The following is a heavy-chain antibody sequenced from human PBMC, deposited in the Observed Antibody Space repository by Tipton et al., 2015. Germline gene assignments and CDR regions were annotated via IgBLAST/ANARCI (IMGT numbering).Heavy chain of an antibody. CDR3: ARDLKITMRLRDALDI. D-gene: IGHD3-22*01. Sequence: QLVQSGAEVKKPGSSVKVSCKASGGTFKSNTVTWVRQAPGQGLEWVGWVSAFNNRTKYAQKFQGRVTMSTDPSTTTAYMELRSLRSDDTAVYYCARDLKITMRLRDALDIWGQGTLVTVSS. J-gene: IGHJ3*02. CDR1: GGTFKSNT. V-gene: IGHV1-18*01. CDR2: VSAFNNRT.